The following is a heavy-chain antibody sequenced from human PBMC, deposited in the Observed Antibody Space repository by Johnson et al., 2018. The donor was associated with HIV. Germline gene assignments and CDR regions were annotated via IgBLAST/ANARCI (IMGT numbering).Heavy chain of an antibody. CDR2: IGRSGSTF. CDR3: ARHRAAVLWFREGDTFDI. V-gene: IGHV3-11*04. CDR1: GFTFSDYY. D-gene: IGHD3-10*01. Sequence: QVQLVESGGGLVKPGGSLRLSCAASGFTFSDYYMSWIRQAPGQGLEWVSYIGRSGSTFYYADSVTGRFTISRDNAKNSLYLQMNSLSADDTAVYYCARHRAAVLWFREGDTFDIWGQGTMVTVSS. J-gene: IGHJ3*02.